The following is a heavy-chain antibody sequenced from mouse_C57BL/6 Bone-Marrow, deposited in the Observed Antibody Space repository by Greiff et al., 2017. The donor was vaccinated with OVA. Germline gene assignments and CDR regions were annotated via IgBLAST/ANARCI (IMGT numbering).Heavy chain of an antibody. CDR1: GFSLTSYG. J-gene: IGHJ1*03. D-gene: IGHD2-2*01. CDR2: IWSGGST. CDR3: ARKGYDGWYFDV. V-gene: IGHV2-2*01. Sequence: VQRVESGPGLVQPSQSLSITCTVSGFSLTSYGVHWVRQSPGKGLEWLGVIWSGGSTDYNAAFISRLSISKDNSKSQVFFKVNSLQADDTAIYYCARKGYDGWYFDVWGTGTTVTVSS.